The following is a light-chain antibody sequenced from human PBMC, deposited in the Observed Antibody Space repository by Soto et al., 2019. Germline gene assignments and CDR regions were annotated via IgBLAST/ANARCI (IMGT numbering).Light chain of an antibody. V-gene: IGLV2-11*01. CDR1: SSDVGVYNY. CDR2: DVT. CDR3: CSYAGSYTLL. J-gene: IGLJ2*01. Sequence: QSVLTQPRSVSGSPGQSVTISCTGTSSDVGVYNYVSWYQHHPGKAPTLMIYDVTKRPSGVPDRFSGSKSGYTASLTISGLQAEDEADYYCCSYAGSYTLLFGGGTKLTVL.